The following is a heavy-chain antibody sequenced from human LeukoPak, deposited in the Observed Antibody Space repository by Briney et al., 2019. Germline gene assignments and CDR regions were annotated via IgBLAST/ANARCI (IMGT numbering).Heavy chain of an antibody. D-gene: IGHD2-21*01. CDR1: GFTFSTYW. Sequence: GGSLRLSRAASGFTFSTYWLTWVRQAPGKGLEWLSCISSSSTYIYYADSAKGRFTISRDNAKSSVYLQMSSLRAEDTAVYYCARVRVIGPTSYGMDVWGQGTTVTVSS. CDR3: ARVRVIGPTSYGMDV. CDR2: ISSSSTYI. J-gene: IGHJ6*02. V-gene: IGHV3-21*01.